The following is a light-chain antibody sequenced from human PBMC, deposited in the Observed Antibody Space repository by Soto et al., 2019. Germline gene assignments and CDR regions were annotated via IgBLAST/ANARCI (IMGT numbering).Light chain of an antibody. CDR3: QQYYSYSRT. CDR1: QSISPW. V-gene: IGKV1-5*03. CDR2: KAS. J-gene: IGKJ1*01. Sequence: DIQMTQSPSTLSASVGARVTITCRASQSISPWLAWYQQKPGKAPKLLIYKASSLESGVPSRFSGGGSGTEFTLTISSLQPDDFANYYCQQYYSYSRTFGQGTKVDIK.